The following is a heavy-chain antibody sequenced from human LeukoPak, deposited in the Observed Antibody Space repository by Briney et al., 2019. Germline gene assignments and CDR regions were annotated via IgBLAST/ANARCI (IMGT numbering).Heavy chain of an antibody. Sequence: PGGSLRLSCAASGFSNSALNWVRQAPGQGLEWISTISNTGVATYYADSVKGRFTISRDTFRNTLLLQMNSLRADDTAVYYCVKSAGKDGYRDVLDIWGQGTMVTVSS. CDR1: GFSNSA. CDR2: ISNTGVAT. V-gene: IGHV3-23*05. CDR3: VKSAGKDGYRDVLDI. J-gene: IGHJ3*02. D-gene: IGHD5-24*01.